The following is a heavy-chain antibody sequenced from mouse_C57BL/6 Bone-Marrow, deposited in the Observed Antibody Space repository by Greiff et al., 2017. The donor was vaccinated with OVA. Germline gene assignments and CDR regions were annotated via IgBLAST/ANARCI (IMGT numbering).Heavy chain of an antibody. J-gene: IGHJ2*01. Sequence: LVESGAELARPGASVKLSCKASGYTFTSYGISWVKQRTGQGLEWIGEIYPRSGNTYYNEKFKGKATLTADKSSSTAYMELRSLTSEDSAVYFCGGDGYYFDYWGQGTTLTVSS. CDR2: IYPRSGNT. CDR3: GGDGYYFDY. V-gene: IGHV1-81*01. CDR1: GYTFTSYG. D-gene: IGHD2-3*01.